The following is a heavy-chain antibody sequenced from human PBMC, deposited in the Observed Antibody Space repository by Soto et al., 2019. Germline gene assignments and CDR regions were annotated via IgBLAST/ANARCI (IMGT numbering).Heavy chain of an antibody. CDR1: GYSFTNYG. J-gene: IGHJ6*03. V-gene: IGHV1-18*01. D-gene: IGHD6-19*01. CDR3: ARDRGVAPPVAGNTHYYYYMDV. CDR2: ISAYNGNT. Sequence: QDRLVQSGVEVKKPGASVRVSCKASGYSFTNYGITWVRQAPGQGFEWMGWISAYNGNTNYAQKFHGRGTLTTDASTSTAYLELRSLRSDDTAVYYCARDRGVAPPVAGNTHYYYYMDVWGKGTTVTVSS.